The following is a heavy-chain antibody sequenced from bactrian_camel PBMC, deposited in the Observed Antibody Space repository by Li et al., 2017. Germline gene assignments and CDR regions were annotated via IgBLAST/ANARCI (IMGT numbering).Heavy chain of an antibody. CDR2: TYQGGTRT. V-gene: IGHV3-3*01. CDR1: GLTYTMNC. J-gene: IGHJ6*01. Sequence: HVQLVESGGGSVQAGGSLRLSCAASGLTYTMNCMGWFRRAPGKEREGVAATYQGGTRTYYIDSVKGRFTISRDNAKNTMYLQMNDLKPEDTAIYYCAAVQLMVQPGMGATLRTMPRHSDFRFWGQGTQVTVS. CDR3: AAVQLMVQPGMGATLRTMPRHSDFRF. D-gene: IGHD3*01.